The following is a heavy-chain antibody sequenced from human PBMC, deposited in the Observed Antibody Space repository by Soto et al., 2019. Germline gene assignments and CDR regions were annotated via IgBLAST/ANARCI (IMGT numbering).Heavy chain of an antibody. J-gene: IGHJ4*02. D-gene: IGHD1-20*01. V-gene: IGHV3-74*01. CDR2: INSDGSST. Sequence: GGSLRLSCAASGFTFSSYWMHWVRQAPGKGLVWVSRINSDGSSTSYADSVKGRFTISRDNAKNTLYLQMNSLRAEDTAIYYCIPTISGSLGYWGQGTLVTVSS. CDR3: IPTISGSLGY. CDR1: GFTFSSYW.